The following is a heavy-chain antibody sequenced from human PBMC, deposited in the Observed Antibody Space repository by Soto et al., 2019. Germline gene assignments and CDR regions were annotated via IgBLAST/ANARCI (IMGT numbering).Heavy chain of an antibody. J-gene: IGHJ3*02. CDR1: GLTFSIAW. Sequence: EEQLVESGGGLVERGGSLRLSCAASGLTFSIAWLSWVRQAPGKGLEWVGLIKNEADGGTTDNAAPVKDRFTISRDDSKSTLYLQMNSLKTEDTAVYYCTSMNDRDAFDIWGQGTMVIVSS. V-gene: IGHV3-15*01. CDR3: TSMNDRDAFDI. CDR2: IKNEADGGTT. D-gene: IGHD1-1*01.